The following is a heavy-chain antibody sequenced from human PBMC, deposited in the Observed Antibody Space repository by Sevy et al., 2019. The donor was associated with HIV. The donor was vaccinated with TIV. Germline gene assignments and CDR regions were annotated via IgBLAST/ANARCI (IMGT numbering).Heavy chain of an antibody. D-gene: IGHD2-2*01. CDR1: GYTFTVYS. Sequence: ASVKVSCKASGYTFTVYSLHWVRQAPGQGLEWMGRFNPNSGATNYAQKFQCRVTMTRDTSISTAYMELSRLTSDDTAVYYWARGVAVPAQGHFEYWGQGTLVTVSS. CDR3: ARGVAVPAQGHFEY. CDR2: FNPNSGAT. J-gene: IGHJ4*02. V-gene: IGHV1-2*06.